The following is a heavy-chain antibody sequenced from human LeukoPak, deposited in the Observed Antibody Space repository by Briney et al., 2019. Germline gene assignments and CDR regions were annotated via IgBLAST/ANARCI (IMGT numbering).Heavy chain of an antibody. D-gene: IGHD6-19*01. V-gene: IGHV4-30-4*08. CDR2: IYYSGST. J-gene: IGHJ4*02. CDR1: GGSISSGDYY. CDR3: ARLAVGIDY. Sequence: TSETLSLTCTVSGGSISSGDYYWSWIRQPPGKGLEWIGYIYYSGSTYYNPSLKSRVTISADTSKNQFSLKLSSVTAADTAVYYCARLAVGIDYWGQGTLVTVSS.